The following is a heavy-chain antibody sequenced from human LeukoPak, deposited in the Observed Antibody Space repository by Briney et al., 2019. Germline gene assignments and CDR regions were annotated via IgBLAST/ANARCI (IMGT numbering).Heavy chain of an antibody. CDR2: IYSGGST. CDR3: AKEGRELGYFQH. CDR1: GFTVSSNY. D-gene: IGHD3-10*01. Sequence: GGSLRLSCAASGFTVSSNYMSWVRQAPGKGLEWVSFIYSGGSTYYADSVRGRFTISRDNSKNTLYLQMNSLRAEDTAVYYCAKEGRELGYFQHWGQGTLVTVSS. V-gene: IGHV3-53*01. J-gene: IGHJ1*01.